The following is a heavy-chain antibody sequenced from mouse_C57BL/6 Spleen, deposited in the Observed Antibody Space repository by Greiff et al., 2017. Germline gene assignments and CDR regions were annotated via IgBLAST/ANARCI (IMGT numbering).Heavy chain of an antibody. Sequence: QVQLQQSGAELARPGASVKLSCKASGYTFTSYGISWVKQRTGQGLEWIGEIYPRSGNTYYNEKFKGKATLTADKASSTAYMELRSLTSEDSAVYFCARGELTGTDFDYWGQGTTLTVSS. D-gene: IGHD4-1*01. CDR1: GYTFTSYG. V-gene: IGHV1-81*01. J-gene: IGHJ2*01. CDR2: IYPRSGNT. CDR3: ARGELTGTDFDY.